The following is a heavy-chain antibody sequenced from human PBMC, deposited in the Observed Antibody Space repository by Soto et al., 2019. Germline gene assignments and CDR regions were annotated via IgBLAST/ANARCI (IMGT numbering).Heavy chain of an antibody. V-gene: IGHV4-59*01. Sequence: KASETLSLTCTVSGGSISSYYWSWIRQPPGKGLEWIGYIYYSGSTNYNPSLKSRVTISVDTSKNQFSLKLSSVTAADTAVYYCAREITSPNYGSGTFDYWGQGTLVTVSS. D-gene: IGHD3-10*01. CDR2: IYYSGST. CDR1: GGSISSYY. CDR3: AREITSPNYGSGTFDY. J-gene: IGHJ4*02.